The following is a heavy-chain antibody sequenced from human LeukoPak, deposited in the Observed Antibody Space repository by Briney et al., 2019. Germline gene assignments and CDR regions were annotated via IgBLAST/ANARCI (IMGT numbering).Heavy chain of an antibody. CDR1: GFIFDDYA. Sequence: GGSLRLSCAASGFIFDDYAIHWVRQAPGKGLEWVSGISWNSGSIAYADSVKGRFTISRDNAKNSLYLQMNSLRAEDTALYYCARAIGVTCISTSCYSSDYWGQGTLVTVSS. J-gene: IGHJ4*02. D-gene: IGHD2-2*02. CDR2: ISWNSGSI. V-gene: IGHV3-9*01. CDR3: ARAIGVTCISTSCYSSDY.